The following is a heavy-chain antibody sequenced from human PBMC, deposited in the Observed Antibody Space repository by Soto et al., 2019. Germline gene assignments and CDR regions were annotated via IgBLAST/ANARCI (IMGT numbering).Heavy chain of an antibody. V-gene: IGHV3-7*01. CDR1: GFMFGTYW. Sequence: GGSLRLSCVATGFMFGTYWISWVRQAPGKGLEWVANIKHDGNEKYYADSVKGRFTVSRDNVKNFLHLQMSSLRGDDTGVYFCVRATLSWGHYYFRGLDVWGQGTTVTVSS. D-gene: IGHD3-22*01. CDR2: IKHDGNEK. J-gene: IGHJ6*02. CDR3: VRATLSWGHYYFRGLDV.